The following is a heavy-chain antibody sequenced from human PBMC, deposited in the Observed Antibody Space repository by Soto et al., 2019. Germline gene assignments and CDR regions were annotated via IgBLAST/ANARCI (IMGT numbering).Heavy chain of an antibody. CDR1: GGTFSSYA. D-gene: IGHD3-16*01. CDR3: ARSESAGAARTLGYYYGMDV. CDR2: IIPIFGTA. Sequence: QVQLVQSGAEVKKPGSSVKVSCKASGGTFSSYASSWVRQAPGQGLEWMGGIIPIFGTANYAQKFQGRVTITADESTSTAYMELSSLRSADTAVYYCARSESAGAARTLGYYYGMDVWGRGTTVTVSS. J-gene: IGHJ6*02. V-gene: IGHV1-69*01.